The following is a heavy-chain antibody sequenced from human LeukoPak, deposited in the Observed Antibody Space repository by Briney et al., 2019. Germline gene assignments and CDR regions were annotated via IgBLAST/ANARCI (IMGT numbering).Heavy chain of an antibody. CDR2: ISNDGSNI. J-gene: IGHJ4*02. CDR1: GFTFSSHW. V-gene: IGHV3-30*18. CDR3: AKDEAVGTTINLLLDY. Sequence: GGSLRLSCAASGFTFSSHWMSWVRQAPGKGLEWVAVISNDGSNIYYDVSVKGRFTISRDNAKNTLYLQMSSLRVDDTAVYYCAKDEAVGTTINLLLDYWGQGTLVTVSS. D-gene: IGHD1-1*01.